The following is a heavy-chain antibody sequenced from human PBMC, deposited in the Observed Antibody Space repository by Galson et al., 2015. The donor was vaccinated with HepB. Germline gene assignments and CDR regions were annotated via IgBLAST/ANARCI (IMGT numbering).Heavy chain of an antibody. CDR1: GFTVSNNY. D-gene: IGHD3-22*01. Sequence: SLRLSCAASGFTVSNNYMSWVRQAPGKGLEWVSLIYSGGTTYYADSVKGRFTVSRDNTKNTLFLQRNSLRAEDKAVYYYATDYDTSGYFKSWGQGTLVTVSS. J-gene: IGHJ1*01. CDR2: IYSGGTT. CDR3: ATDYDTSGYFKS. V-gene: IGHV3-53*01.